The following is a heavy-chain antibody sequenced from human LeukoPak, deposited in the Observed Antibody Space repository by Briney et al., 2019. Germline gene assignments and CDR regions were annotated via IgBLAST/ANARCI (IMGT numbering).Heavy chain of an antibody. D-gene: IGHD2-15*01. Sequence: SETLSHTCAVYGGSFSGYYWSWIRQPPGKGLEWIGEINHSGSTNYNPSLKSRVTISVDTSKNQFSLKLSSVTAADTAVYYCARAHRYCSGGSCSKPPGYWGQGTLVTVSS. CDR3: ARAHRYCSGGSCSKPPGY. J-gene: IGHJ4*02. CDR2: INHSGST. V-gene: IGHV4-34*01. CDR1: GGSFSGYY.